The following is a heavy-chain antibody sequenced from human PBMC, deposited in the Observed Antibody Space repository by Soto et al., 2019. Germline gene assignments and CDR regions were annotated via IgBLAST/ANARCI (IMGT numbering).Heavy chain of an antibody. CDR2: ISAYNGNT. V-gene: IGHV1-18*01. J-gene: IGHJ6*02. CDR1: GYTFTSYG. D-gene: IGHD6-13*01. CDR3: AGSSGADRAAGGLGLLSGYYYYGMDV. Sequence: ASVKVSCKASGYTFTSYGISWVRQAPGQGLEWMGWISAYNGNTNYAQKLQGRVTMTTDTSTSTAYMELRSLRSDDTAVYYCAGSSGADRAAGGLGLLSGYYYYGMDVWGQGTTVTVSS.